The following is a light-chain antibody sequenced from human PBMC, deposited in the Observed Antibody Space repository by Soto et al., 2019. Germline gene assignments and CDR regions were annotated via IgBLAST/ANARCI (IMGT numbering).Light chain of an antibody. CDR2: AAS. Sequence: IQLTQSPSSLSASVGDRVTITCRASQGISSYLAWYQQKPGKAPKLLIYAASTLQSGVPSRFSGSGSGTYFTLTISSLQPEDFATYYCQQLNSYPPFTFGPGTKVDIK. CDR3: QQLNSYPPFT. CDR1: QGISSY. V-gene: IGKV1-9*01. J-gene: IGKJ3*01.